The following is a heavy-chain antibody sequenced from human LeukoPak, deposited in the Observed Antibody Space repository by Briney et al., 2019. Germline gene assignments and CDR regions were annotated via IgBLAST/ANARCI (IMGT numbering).Heavy chain of an antibody. D-gene: IGHD4-17*01. CDR1: GGSISSSSYY. CDR3: ARAGSGEIGDY. CDR2: IYYSGST. V-gene: IGHV4-39*01. Sequence: SETLSLTCTVSGGSISSSSYYWGWIRQPPGKGLEWIGSIYYSGSTYYNPSLKSRVTISIDTSKNQFSLKLSSVTAADTAVYYCARAGSGEIGDYWGQGTLVTVSS. J-gene: IGHJ4*02.